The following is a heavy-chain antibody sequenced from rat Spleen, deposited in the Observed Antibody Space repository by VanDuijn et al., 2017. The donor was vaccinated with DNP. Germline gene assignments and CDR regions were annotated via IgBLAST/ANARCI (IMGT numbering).Heavy chain of an antibody. V-gene: IGHV2S12*01. CDR1: GFSLTSYG. J-gene: IGHJ2*01. CDR2: ISSGGTT. Sequence: QVQLKESGPGLVQPSQTLSLTCTVSGFSLTSYGVSWVRQPPGKGLEWIAAISSGGTTYYNPALTSRLSISRDTSKSQVFLKMNSLQTEDTAIYFCTRDVPNYLDYWGLGVMVTVSS. CDR3: TRDVPNYLDY.